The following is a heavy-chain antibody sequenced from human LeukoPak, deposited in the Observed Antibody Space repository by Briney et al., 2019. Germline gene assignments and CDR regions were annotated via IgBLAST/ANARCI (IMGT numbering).Heavy chain of an antibody. Sequence: GGSLRLSCTPSGLSFSDYSMKWVRQAPGRGREWVSYISSTGNPRHYAESVKGRFTIFRDNAKNSLYLQMNSLRAEDTAVYYCAKMFGGTYNGNWGQGTLVTVSA. CDR1: GLSFSDYS. D-gene: IGHD1-26*01. V-gene: IGHV3-48*01. CDR2: ISSTGNPR. CDR3: AKMFGGTYNGN. J-gene: IGHJ4*02.